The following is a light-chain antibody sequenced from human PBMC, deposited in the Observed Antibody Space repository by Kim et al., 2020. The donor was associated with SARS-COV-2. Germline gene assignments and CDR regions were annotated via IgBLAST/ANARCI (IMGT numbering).Light chain of an antibody. CDR2: QHT. CDR3: QAWDSSTAV. V-gene: IGLV3-1*01. Sequence: VSPGQIASITCSGSKLGDKYAYLYQKKPGQSPILVIYQHTKRPSRISQRFSGSSFGNTATLTISRAQTMDEADYYCQAWDSSTAVFGGGTQLTVL. CDR1: KLGDKY. J-gene: IGLJ3*02.